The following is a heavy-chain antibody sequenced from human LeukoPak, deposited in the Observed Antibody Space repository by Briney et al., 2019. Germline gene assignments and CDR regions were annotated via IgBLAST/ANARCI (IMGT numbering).Heavy chain of an antibody. CDR2: ISAYNGNT. J-gene: IGHJ4*02. CDR1: GGTFSSYA. CDR3: ARGIQAMDDFWSGYSYFFDY. V-gene: IGHV1-18*01. Sequence: ASVKVSCKASGGTFSSYAISWVRQAPGQGLEWMGWISAYNGNTNYAQKLQGRVTMTTDTSTSTAYMELRSLRSDDTAVYYCARGIQAMDDFWSGYSYFFDYWGQGTLVTVSS. D-gene: IGHD3-3*01.